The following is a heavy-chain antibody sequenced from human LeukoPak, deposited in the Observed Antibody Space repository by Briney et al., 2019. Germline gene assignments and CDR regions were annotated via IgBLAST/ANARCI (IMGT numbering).Heavy chain of an antibody. Sequence: PSETLSLTCTVSGGSISSYYWSWIRQPPGKGLEWLGYIYYSGSTNYNPSLKSRVTISVDPSKNQFSLKLSSVTAADTAVYYCARDSAYYYDSSGYYRHWYFDLWGRGTLVTVSS. J-gene: IGHJ2*01. D-gene: IGHD3-22*01. CDR2: IYYSGST. CDR3: ARDSAYYYDSSGYYRHWYFDL. V-gene: IGHV4-59*01. CDR1: GGSISSYY.